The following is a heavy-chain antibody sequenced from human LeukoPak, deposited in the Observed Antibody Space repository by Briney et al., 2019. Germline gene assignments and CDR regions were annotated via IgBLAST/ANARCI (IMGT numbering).Heavy chain of an antibody. CDR3: GRVTYDYVWGSYLPPYYFDY. CDR2: MNPNSGNT. V-gene: IGHV1-8*03. D-gene: IGHD3-16*02. Sequence: ASVKVSCKASGYTFTSYDINWVRQATGQGLEWMGWMNPNSGNTGYAQKFQGRVTITRNTSISTAYMELSSLRSEDTAVYYCGRVTYDYVWGSYLPPYYFDYWGQGTLVTVSS. CDR1: GYTFTSYD. J-gene: IGHJ4*02.